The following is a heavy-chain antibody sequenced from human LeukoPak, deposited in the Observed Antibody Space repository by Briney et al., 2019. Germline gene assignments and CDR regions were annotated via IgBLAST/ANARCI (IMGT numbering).Heavy chain of an antibody. J-gene: IGHJ3*02. CDR2: IYYSGST. CDR1: GGSISSYY. V-gene: IGHV4-59*08. Sequence: SETLSLTCTVSGGSISSYYWSWIRQPPGKGLEWIGYIYYSGSTNYNPSLKSRVTISVDTSKNQFSLKLSSVTAADTAVYYCARASTSSSWPLDAFDIWGQGTMVTVSS. CDR3: ARASTSSSWPLDAFDI. D-gene: IGHD6-13*01.